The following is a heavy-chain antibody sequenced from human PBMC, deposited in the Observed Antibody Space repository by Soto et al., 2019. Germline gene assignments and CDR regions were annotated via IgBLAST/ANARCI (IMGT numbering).Heavy chain of an antibody. V-gene: IGHV3-53*01. Sequence: EVQLVESGGGLIQPGGSLRLSCAASGFTVSSNYMSWVRQAPGKGLEWVSVIYSGGSTYYADSVKGRFTISRDNSKNTLYLQMNSLRAEDTAVYYCAREGIEARGDGGFDYWGQGTLVTVSS. CDR2: IYSGGST. J-gene: IGHJ4*02. CDR3: AREGIEARGDGGFDY. CDR1: GFTVSSNY. D-gene: IGHD2-21*02.